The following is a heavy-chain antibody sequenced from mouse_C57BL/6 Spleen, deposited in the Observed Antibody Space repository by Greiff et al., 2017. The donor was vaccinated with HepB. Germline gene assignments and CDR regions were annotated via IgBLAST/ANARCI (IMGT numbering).Heavy chain of an antibody. J-gene: IGHJ4*01. V-gene: IGHV1-54*01. Sequence: QVHVKQSGAELVRPGTSVKVSCKASGYAFTNYLIEWVKQRPGQGLEWIGVINPGGGGTNYNEKFKGKATLTADKSSSTAYMQLSSLTSEDSAVYFCARSGGLRREMDYWGQGTSVTVSS. D-gene: IGHD2-4*01. CDR3: ARSGGLRREMDY. CDR1: GYAFTNYL. CDR2: INPGGGGT.